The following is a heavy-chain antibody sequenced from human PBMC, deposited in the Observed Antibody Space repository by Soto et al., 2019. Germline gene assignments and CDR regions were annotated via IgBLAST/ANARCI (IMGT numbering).Heavy chain of an antibody. J-gene: IGHJ5*02. D-gene: IGHD2-15*01. CDR2: MNPNSGNT. CDR1: GYTFTSYD. V-gene: IGHV1-8*01. CDR3: ARGHSYCSGGSCYSVEYNWFDP. Sequence: QVQLVQSGAEVKKPGASVKVSCKASGYTFTSYDINWVRQATGQGLEWMGWMNPNSGNTGYAQKFQGRVTTTRNTSISTAYMELSSLRSEDTAVYYCARGHSYCSGGSCYSVEYNWFDPWGQGTLVTVSS.